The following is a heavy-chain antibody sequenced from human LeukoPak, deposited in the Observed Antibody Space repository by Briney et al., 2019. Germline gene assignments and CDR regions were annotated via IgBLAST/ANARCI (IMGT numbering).Heavy chain of an antibody. CDR1: GYTFTSYG. CDR3: ARDPCSTSCYGHDY. Sequence: ASVKVSCKASGYTFTSYGISWVRQAPGQGLEWMGWISACNGNTNYAQKLQGRVTMTTDTSTSTAYMELRSLRSDDTAVYYCARDPCSTSCYGHDYWGQGTLVTVSS. J-gene: IGHJ4*02. CDR2: ISACNGNT. D-gene: IGHD2-2*01. V-gene: IGHV1-18*01.